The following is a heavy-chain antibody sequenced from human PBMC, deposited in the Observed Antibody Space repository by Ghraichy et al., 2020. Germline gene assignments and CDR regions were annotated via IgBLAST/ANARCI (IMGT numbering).Heavy chain of an antibody. Sequence: ASVKVSCKASGYTFTGYYMHWVRQAPGQGLEWMGWINPNSGGTNYAQKFQGRVTMTRDTSISTAYMELSRLRSDDTAVYYCARVASLGRGNWNSVYYYGMDVWGQGTTVTVSS. J-gene: IGHJ6*02. CDR2: INPNSGGT. CDR1: GYTFTGYY. D-gene: IGHD1-7*01. V-gene: IGHV1-2*02. CDR3: ARVASLGRGNWNSVYYYGMDV.